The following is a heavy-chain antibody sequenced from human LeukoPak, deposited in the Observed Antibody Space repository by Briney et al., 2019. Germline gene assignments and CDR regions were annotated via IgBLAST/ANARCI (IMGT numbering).Heavy chain of an antibody. CDR3: ASKSIVVVVAATGTGWFDP. D-gene: IGHD2-15*01. J-gene: IGHJ5*02. CDR2: IYYSGST. CDR1: GGSISSGGYY. Sequence: SETLSLTCTVSGGSISSGGYYWSWIRQHPGKGLEWIGYIYYSGSTYYNPSLKSRVTISVDTSKNQFSLKLSSVTAADTAVYYCASKSIVVVVAATGTGWFDPWGQGTLVTVSS. V-gene: IGHV4-31*03.